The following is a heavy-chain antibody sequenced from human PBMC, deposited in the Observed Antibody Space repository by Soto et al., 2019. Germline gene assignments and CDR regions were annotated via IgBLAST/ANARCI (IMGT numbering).Heavy chain of an antibody. CDR1: GFTFSSYG. CDR2: IWYDGSNK. CDR3: ARDEDSSMWFSVASGGHCFDY. Sequence: QVQLVESGGGVVQPGRSLRLSCAASGFTFSSYGMHWVRQAPGKGLEWVAVIWYDGSNKYYADSVKGRFTISRDNSKNTVYLEMNSVRAEDKVVYYCARDEDSSMWFSVASGGHCFDYWGQGTLVTVSS. J-gene: IGHJ4*02. V-gene: IGHV3-33*01. D-gene: IGHD6-6*01.